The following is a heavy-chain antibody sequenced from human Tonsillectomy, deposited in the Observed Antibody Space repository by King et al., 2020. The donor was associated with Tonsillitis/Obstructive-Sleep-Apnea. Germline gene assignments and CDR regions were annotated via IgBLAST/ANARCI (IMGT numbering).Heavy chain of an antibody. CDR2: ISPYNGDT. J-gene: IGHJ4*02. CDR1: GYTFVTYG. D-gene: IGHD3-10*01. CDR3: ARGGGGSGKGADY. V-gene: IGHV1-18*01. Sequence: VQLVESGAEVKKPGASVKISCETSGYTFVTYGITWVRQAPGQGLEWMGWISPYNGDTNYEQNLQDRVTMPTDRSTNPASMELRSLRSDDTAVYYWARGGGGSGKGADYWGQGTLVTVSS.